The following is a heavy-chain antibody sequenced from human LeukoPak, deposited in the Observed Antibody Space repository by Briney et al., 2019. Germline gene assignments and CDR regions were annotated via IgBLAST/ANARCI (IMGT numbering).Heavy chain of an antibody. V-gene: IGHV1-2*02. CDR1: GYTFTGYY. D-gene: IGHD6-19*01. CDR2: INPNSGGT. J-gene: IGHJ4*02. Sequence: ASVKVSCKASGYTFTGYYMHWVRQAPGQGLEWMGWINPNSGGTNYAQKFQGRVTMTRDTSISTAYMELSRLRSDDTAVYYCARGTRDSSGWWKTSFDYWGQGTLVTVSS. CDR3: ARGTRDSSGWWKTSFDY.